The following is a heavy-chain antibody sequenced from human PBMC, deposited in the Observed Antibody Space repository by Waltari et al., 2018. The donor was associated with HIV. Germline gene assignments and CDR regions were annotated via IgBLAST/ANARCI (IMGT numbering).Heavy chain of an antibody. CDR1: GGTFSSYA. V-gene: IGHV1-69*01. CDR2: IIPIFGTA. D-gene: IGHD3-16*01. Sequence: QVQLVQSGAEVKRTGSSVKVSCKASGGTFSSYAITWVRRAARQGLEWMGGIIPIFGTANYAQQFQGRVTITADESTSTAYMELSSLRSEDTAVYYCARDPYGEMATMGERYFDYWGQGTLVTVSS. J-gene: IGHJ4*02. CDR3: ARDPYGEMATMGERYFDY.